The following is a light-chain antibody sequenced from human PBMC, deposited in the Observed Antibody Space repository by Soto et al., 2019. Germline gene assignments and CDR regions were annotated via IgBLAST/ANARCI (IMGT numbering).Light chain of an antibody. Sequence: DIEMTQSPSSLSASVGDRVIITCRASHDISDYLNWYQQEPGKAPKFLIYDASNLETGVPSRFSGSGFWTEFNFTISSLQPEDVATYYCQHYDSLSLTFGGGTRVEIK. V-gene: IGKV1-33*01. CDR3: QHYDSLSLT. J-gene: IGKJ4*01. CDR1: HDISDY. CDR2: DAS.